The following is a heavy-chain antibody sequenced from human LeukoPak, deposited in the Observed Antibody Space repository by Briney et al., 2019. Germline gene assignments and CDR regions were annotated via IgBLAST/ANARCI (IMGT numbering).Heavy chain of an antibody. Sequence: QAGGSLRLSCAASGFTFSNYWMSWVRQAPGKGLEWVVNMKGDGSEKNYVDSVKGRFTISRDNAQDSLYLQMNSLRAEDTAVYYCARDRGYSNFDYWGQGTLVTVSS. J-gene: IGHJ4*02. CDR3: ARDRGYSNFDY. CDR1: GFTFSNYW. CDR2: MKGDGSEK. V-gene: IGHV3-7*01. D-gene: IGHD4-11*01.